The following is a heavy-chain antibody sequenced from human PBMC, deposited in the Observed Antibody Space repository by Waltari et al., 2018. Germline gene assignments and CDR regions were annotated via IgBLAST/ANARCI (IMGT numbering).Heavy chain of an antibody. Sequence: EVQLVESGGGLVKPGGSLRLSCAASGFTFSSYSKNWVRQAPGKGLEWVSSISSSSSYIYYADSVKGRFTISRDNAKNSLYLQMNSLRAEDTAVYYCAREPRDARGYWGQGTLVTVSS. J-gene: IGHJ4*02. CDR3: AREPRDARGY. CDR1: GFTFSSYS. V-gene: IGHV3-21*01. CDR2: ISSSSSYI.